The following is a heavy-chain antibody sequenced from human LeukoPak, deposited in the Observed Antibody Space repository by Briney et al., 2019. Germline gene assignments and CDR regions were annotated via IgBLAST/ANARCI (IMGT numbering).Heavy chain of an antibody. Sequence: GGSLRLSCAASGFTFSSYAMHWVRQAPGKGLEWVAVISYDGSNKYYADSVKGRFTISRDNSKNTLYLQMNSLRAEDTAVYYSARSTGALGFDYWGQGTLVTVSS. CDR3: ARSTGALGFDY. CDR1: GFTFSSYA. V-gene: IGHV3-30-3*01. D-gene: IGHD1-1*01. CDR2: ISYDGSNK. J-gene: IGHJ4*02.